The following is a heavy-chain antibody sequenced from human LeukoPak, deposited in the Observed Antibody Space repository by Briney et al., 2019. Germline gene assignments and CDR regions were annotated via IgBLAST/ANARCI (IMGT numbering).Heavy chain of an antibody. CDR2: MNPNSGNT. J-gene: IGHJ6*02. CDR3: ARGSISGDRYYYYYGMDV. V-gene: IGHV1-8*02. CDR1: GYTFTGYY. Sequence: GASVKVSCKASGYTFTGYYMHWVRQATGQGLEWMGWMNPNSGNTGYAQKFQGRVTMTRNTSISTAYMELSSLRSEDTAVYYCARGSISGDRYYYYYGMDVWGQGTTVTVSS. D-gene: IGHD7-27*01.